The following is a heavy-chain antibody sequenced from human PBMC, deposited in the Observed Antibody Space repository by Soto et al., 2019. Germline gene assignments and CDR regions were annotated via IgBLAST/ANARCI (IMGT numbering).Heavy chain of an antibody. Sequence: GGSLRLSCAASGFTFSSYAMSWVRQAPGKGLEWVSAISGSGGSTYYADSVKGRFTISRDNSKNTLYLQMNSLRAEDTAVYYCAKDRVATTQYYYYYYGMDVWGQGTTVTVSS. D-gene: IGHD5-12*01. CDR3: AKDRVATTQYYYYYYGMDV. CDR1: GFTFSSYA. CDR2: ISGSGGST. V-gene: IGHV3-23*01. J-gene: IGHJ6*02.